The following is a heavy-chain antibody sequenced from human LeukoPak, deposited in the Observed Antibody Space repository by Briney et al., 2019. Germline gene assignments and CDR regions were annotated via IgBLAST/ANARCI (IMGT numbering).Heavy chain of an antibody. CDR3: AKNIVGWYSVLDY. J-gene: IGHJ4*02. V-gene: IGHV3-23*01. Sequence: GGSLGLSCAASGFTFSSYAMSWVRQAPGKGLEWVSAISGSGGSTYYADSVKGRFTISRDNSKNTLYLQMNSLRAEDTAVYYCAKNIVGWYSVLDYWGQGTLVTVSS. CDR2: ISGSGGST. CDR1: GFTFSSYA. D-gene: IGHD6-19*01.